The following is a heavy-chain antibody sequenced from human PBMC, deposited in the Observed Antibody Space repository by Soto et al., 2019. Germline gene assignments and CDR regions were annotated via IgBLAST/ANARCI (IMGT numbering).Heavy chain of an antibody. D-gene: IGHD1-1*01. J-gene: IGHJ6*03. V-gene: IGHV3-72*01. CDR2: IRIKPRGYTT. Sequence: EVQLVESGGGLVQPGGSLRLSCAASGFTFTDHYMDWVRQAPGKGLEWIGRIRIKPRGYTTEYAASVTGRFTISRDDSQKSVYLQMNSLKTEDTAMYFCVRGTDHNTHFCMDVWGNGMMVTVSS. CDR1: GFTFTDHY. CDR3: VRGTDHNTHFCMDV.